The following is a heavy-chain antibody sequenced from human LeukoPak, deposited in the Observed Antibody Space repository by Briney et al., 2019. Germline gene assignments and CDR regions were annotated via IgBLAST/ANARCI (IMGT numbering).Heavy chain of an antibody. CDR3: ARGRGGVAAAGTVAFVI. Sequence: SETLSLTCTVSGGSISSYYWSWIRQPPGKGLEWIGYIYYSGSTNYNPSLKSRVTISVDTSKNQFSLKLSSVTAADTAVYYCARGRGGVAAAGTVAFVIWGQGTMITVSS. V-gene: IGHV4-59*01. CDR2: IYYSGST. D-gene: IGHD6-13*01. CDR1: GGSISSYY. J-gene: IGHJ3*02.